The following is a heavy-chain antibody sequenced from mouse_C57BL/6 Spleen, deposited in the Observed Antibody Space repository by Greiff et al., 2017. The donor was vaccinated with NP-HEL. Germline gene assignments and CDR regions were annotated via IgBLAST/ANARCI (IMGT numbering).Heavy chain of an antibody. J-gene: IGHJ3*01. CDR1: GYSITSGYY. CDR3: ARALYDYDGGGFAY. Sequence: EVQLQQSGPGLVKPSQSLSLTCSVTGYSITSGYYWYWIRQFPGNQLEWMGYISYDGSNNYNPSLKNRISITRDTSKNKFFLKLNSVTTEDTATYSCARALYDYDGGGFAYWGQGTLVTVSA. D-gene: IGHD2-4*01. V-gene: IGHV3-6*01. CDR2: ISYDGSN.